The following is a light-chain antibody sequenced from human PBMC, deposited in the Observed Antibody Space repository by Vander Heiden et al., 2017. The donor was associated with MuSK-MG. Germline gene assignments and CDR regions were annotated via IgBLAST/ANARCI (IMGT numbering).Light chain of an antibody. V-gene: IGLV2-8*01. Sequence: QSALTQPPSASGSPRQSVTISCTGTSSDVGGYNYVTWYQQHPSEAPKRVIYEVSKRPSGVPDRFSGSKSGNTASLTVSGLQAEDEADYYCSSYAGSNNFVVFGGGTKLTVL. J-gene: IGLJ2*01. CDR1: SSDVGGYNY. CDR2: EVS. CDR3: SSYAGSNNFVV.